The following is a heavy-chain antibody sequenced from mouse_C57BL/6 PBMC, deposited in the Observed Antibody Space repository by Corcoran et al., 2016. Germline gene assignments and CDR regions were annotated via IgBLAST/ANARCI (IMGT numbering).Heavy chain of an antibody. CDR1: GYTFTDYY. CDR2: INPNNGGT. Sequence: EVQLQQSGPELVKPGASVKISCKASGYTFTDYYMNWVKQSHGKSLEWIGDINPNNGGTSYNQKFKGKATLTVDKSSSTAYMELRSLTSEDSAVYYCARDYYGSSNTGYFDVWGTGTTVTVSS. J-gene: IGHJ1*03. V-gene: IGHV1-26*01. D-gene: IGHD1-1*01. CDR3: ARDYYGSSNTGYFDV.